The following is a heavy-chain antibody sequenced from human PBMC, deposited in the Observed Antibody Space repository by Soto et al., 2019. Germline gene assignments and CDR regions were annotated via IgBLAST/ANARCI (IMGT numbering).Heavy chain of an antibody. J-gene: IGHJ4*02. CDR3: ARAAAYYYDSSGYYDY. D-gene: IGHD3-22*01. CDR2: ISYDGSNK. CDR1: GFTFSSYA. V-gene: IGHV3-30-3*01. Sequence: GGSLRLSCAASGFTFSSYAMHWVRQAPGKGLEWVAVISYDGSNKYYADSVKGRFTISRDNSKNTLYLQMNSLRAEDTAVYYCARAAAYYYDSSGYYDYWGQGTLVTVSS.